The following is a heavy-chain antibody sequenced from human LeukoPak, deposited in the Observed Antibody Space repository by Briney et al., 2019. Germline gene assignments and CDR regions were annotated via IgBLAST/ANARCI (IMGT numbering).Heavy chain of an antibody. CDR3: ARGGYSYGYMGYSDY. Sequence: ASLKVSCKASGYTFTTYYIHWVRRAPGQGLEWMGWISAYNGNTKFAQNLQGRVTMTTDTSTSTAYMELRSLRSDDTALYYCARGGYSYGYMGYSDYWGQGTLVTVSS. D-gene: IGHD5-18*01. J-gene: IGHJ4*02. CDR1: GYTFTTYY. V-gene: IGHV1-18*04. CDR2: ISAYNGNT.